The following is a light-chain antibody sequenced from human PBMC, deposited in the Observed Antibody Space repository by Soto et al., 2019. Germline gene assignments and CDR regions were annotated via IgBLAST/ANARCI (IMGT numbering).Light chain of an antibody. CDR1: QSVSNSY. J-gene: IGKJ1*01. Sequence: EIVLTQSPGSLSLSPGERATRSRRVSQSVSNSYLAWYQQKPGQAPRLLIYAASTRATGIPERFSGSGSGTDFTLNISRLETEDFAVYHCHQYVSAPPTFGQGTKVDIK. V-gene: IGKV3-20*01. CDR2: AAS. CDR3: HQYVSAPPT.